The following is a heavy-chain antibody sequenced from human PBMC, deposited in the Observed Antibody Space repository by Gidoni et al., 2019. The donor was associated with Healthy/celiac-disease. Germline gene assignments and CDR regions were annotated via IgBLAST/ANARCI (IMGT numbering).Heavy chain of an antibody. CDR1: GFTFSSYC. J-gene: IGHJ4*02. CDR2: IWYDGSNK. Sequence: QVQLVESGGGVVQPGRYLRLSCAASGFTFSSYCMHWVRQAPGKGLEWVAVIWYDGSNKYYAVSVKGRFTISRDNSKNTLYLQMNSLRAEDTAVYYCARGDSSGSSDYWGQGTLVTVSS. CDR3: ARGDSSGSSDY. D-gene: IGHD3-22*01. V-gene: IGHV3-33*01.